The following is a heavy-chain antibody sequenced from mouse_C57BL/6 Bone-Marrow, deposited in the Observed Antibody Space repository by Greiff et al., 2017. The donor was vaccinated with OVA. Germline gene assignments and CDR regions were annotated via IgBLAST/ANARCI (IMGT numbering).Heavy chain of an antibody. CDR3: ARSGAYDGYFDY. J-gene: IGHJ2*01. D-gene: IGHD2-3*01. V-gene: IGHV1-9*01. Sequence: VKLMESGAELMKPGASVKLSCKATGYTFTGYWLEWVKQRPGHGLEWIGEILPGSGSTNYNAKFKGKVTITADTSTNAAYMQLSSLTTEDSAIYYCARSGAYDGYFDYWGQGTTLTVSS. CDR2: ILPGSGST. CDR1: GYTFTGYW.